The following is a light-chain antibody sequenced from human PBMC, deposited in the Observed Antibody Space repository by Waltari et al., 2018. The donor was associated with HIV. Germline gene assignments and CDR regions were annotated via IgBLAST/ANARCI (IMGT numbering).Light chain of an antibody. CDR2: DDT. Sequence: SYVLTQPASVSVAPGQTANVTCGGDTVESKSVPWYQQRAGKAPILVLYDDTDRPSGIPGRFSGSNFGNTATLTISRVEAGDEGDYYCHVWESSSDEYVFGTGTKVTV. CDR3: HVWESSSDEYV. CDR1: TVESKS. V-gene: IGLV3-21*02. J-gene: IGLJ1*01.